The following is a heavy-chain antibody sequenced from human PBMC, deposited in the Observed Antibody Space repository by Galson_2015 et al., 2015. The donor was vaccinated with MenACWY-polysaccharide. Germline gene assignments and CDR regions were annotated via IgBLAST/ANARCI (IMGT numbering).Heavy chain of an antibody. Sequence: SLRLSCAASGFTFSSYEMNWVRQAPGKGLEWVSYISSSGSTKWYVDSVRGRFTISRDNAKNSLYLQMNSLRAEDTAVCYCSRDPRGMDVWGQGTTVSVSS. CDR3: SRDPRGMDV. CDR1: GFTFSSYE. V-gene: IGHV3-48*03. J-gene: IGHJ6*02. CDR2: ISSSGSTK.